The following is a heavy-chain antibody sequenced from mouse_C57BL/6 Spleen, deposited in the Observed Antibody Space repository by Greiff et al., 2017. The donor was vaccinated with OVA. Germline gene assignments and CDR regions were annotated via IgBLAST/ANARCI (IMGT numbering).Heavy chain of an antibody. CDR2: FYPGSGSI. CDR3: AGHEGISCYYGKGFAY. V-gene: IGHV1-62-2*01. J-gene: IGHJ3*01. CDR1: GYTFTEYT. D-gene: IGHD1-1*01. Sequence: QVQLQQSGAELVKPGASVKLSCQASGYTFTEYTIHWVKQRPGQGLEWIGWFYPGSGSIKYNEKFKDKATLTADKSSSTVDMELSRMASEEAAVYFCAGHEGISCYYGKGFAYWGQGTLVTVSA.